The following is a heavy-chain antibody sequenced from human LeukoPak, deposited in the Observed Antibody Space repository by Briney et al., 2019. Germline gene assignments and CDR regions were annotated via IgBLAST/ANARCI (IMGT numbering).Heavy chain of an antibody. J-gene: IGHJ4*02. CDR3: ARDYYDSSGYDY. CDR1: GYTFTGYH. V-gene: IGHV1-2*02. CDR2: INPYSGDT. D-gene: IGHD3-22*01. Sequence: ASLKVSCKASGYTFTGYHLHWMRQAPGQGLEWMGWINPYSGDTNFVQWFQGRVTMTRDTSISTAYMELSRLRSDDTAVYYCARDYYDSSGYDYWGQGTLVTVSS.